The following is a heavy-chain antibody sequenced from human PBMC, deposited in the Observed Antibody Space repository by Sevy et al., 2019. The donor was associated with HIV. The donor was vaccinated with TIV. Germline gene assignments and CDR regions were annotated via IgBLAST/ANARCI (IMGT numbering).Heavy chain of an antibody. J-gene: IGHJ6*02. CDR2: IIPIFGTT. CDR1: GGTFSSYA. V-gene: IGHV1-69*13. CDR3: ARVSGWHLRYGMDV. D-gene: IGHD6-19*01. Sequence: ASVKVSCKASGGTFSSYAISWVRQAPGQGLEWMGGIIPIFGTTNYAQKFQGRVTITADESTSTAYMELSSLRSEDTAVYYCARVSGWHLRYGMDVWGQGTTVTVSS.